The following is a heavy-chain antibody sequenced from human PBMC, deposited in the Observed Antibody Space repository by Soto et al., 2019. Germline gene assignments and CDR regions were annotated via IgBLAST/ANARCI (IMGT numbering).Heavy chain of an antibody. CDR1: GFTFSSYA. CDR2: ISGSGGST. J-gene: IGHJ4*02. CDR3: AKGIEVYSGYESRLS. Sequence: GGSLRLSCAASGFTFSSYAMSWVRQAPGKGLEWVSAISGSGGSTYYADSVKGRFTISRDNSKNTLYLQMNSLRAEDTAVYYCAKGIEVYSGYESRLSWGQGTLVTVSS. D-gene: IGHD5-12*01. V-gene: IGHV3-23*01.